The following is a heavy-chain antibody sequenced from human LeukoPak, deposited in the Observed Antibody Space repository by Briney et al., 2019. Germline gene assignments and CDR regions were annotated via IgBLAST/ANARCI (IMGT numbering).Heavy chain of an antibody. D-gene: IGHD2-2*01. Sequence: PGGSLRLSCAASGFTFSSYEMNWVRQAPGKGLEWVSYISSSGSTIYYADSVKGRFTISRDNAKNSLYLPMNSLRAEDTAVHYCARGGTYQLLLFDYWGQGTLVTVSS. V-gene: IGHV3-48*03. CDR2: ISSSGSTI. CDR3: ARGGTYQLLLFDY. J-gene: IGHJ4*02. CDR1: GFTFSSYE.